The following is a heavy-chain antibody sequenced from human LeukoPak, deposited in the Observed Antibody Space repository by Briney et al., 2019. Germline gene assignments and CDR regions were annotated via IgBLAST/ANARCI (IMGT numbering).Heavy chain of an antibody. V-gene: IGHV4-39*01. J-gene: IGHJ6*03. CDR2: IYYSGTT. CDR3: ARQVSDYFYYYIDV. Sequence: TSXXLSLTCSVSGGSISSSRYYWNWIRQPPGKGLEWVGSIYYSGTTYYNSSLKSRVTISDDTSKNRFSLMLTSVTAADTAVYYCARQVSDYFYYYIDVWGEGTTVIVSS. CDR1: GGSISSSRYY.